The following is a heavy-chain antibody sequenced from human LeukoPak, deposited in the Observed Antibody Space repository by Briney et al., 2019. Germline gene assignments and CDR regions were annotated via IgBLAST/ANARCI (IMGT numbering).Heavy chain of an antibody. CDR2: TKQDGSEK. CDR1: GFTFSSYW. D-gene: IGHD6-13*01. V-gene: IGHV3-7*04. CDR3: AGGSSSWYHSVNDY. Sequence: GGSLRLSCAASGFTFSSYWMSWVRQAPGKGLEWVANTKQDGSEKYYVDSVKGRFTISRDNAKNSLYLQMNSLRAEDTAVYYCAGGSSSWYHSVNDYWGQGTLVTVSS. J-gene: IGHJ4*02.